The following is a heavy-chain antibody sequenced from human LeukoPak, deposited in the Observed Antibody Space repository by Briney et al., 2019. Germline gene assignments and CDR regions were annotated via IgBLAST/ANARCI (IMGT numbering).Heavy chain of an antibody. J-gene: IGHJ5*02. CDR2: ISGSGGRT. D-gene: IGHD1-26*01. CDR1: GFTFSSYW. V-gene: IGHV3-23*01. CDR3: AQRSRELLT. Sequence: PGGSLRLSCAASGFTFSSYWMSWVRQAPGKGLEWVSAISGSGGRTYYADSVKGRFAISRDNSKNTLFLQMNSLRAEDTAIYYCAQRSRELLTWGQGTLVTVSS.